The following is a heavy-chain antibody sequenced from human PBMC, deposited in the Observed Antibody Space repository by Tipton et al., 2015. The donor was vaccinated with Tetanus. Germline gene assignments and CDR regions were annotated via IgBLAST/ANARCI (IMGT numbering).Heavy chain of an antibody. CDR3: AKARYDPNYYYYGMDV. J-gene: IGHJ6*02. D-gene: IGHD5-12*01. CDR2: ITGSGSST. CDR1: GFTFSNYA. V-gene: IGHV3-23*01. Sequence: SLRLSCAASGFTFSNYAMSWVRRAPGKGLEWVSGITGSGSSTYYADSVKGRLTISRDNSKNTLYLQMGSLGAEDTAVYYCAKARYDPNYYYYGMDVWGQGTTVTVSS.